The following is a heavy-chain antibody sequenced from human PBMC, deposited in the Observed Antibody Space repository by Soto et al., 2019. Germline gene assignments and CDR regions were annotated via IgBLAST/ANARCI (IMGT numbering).Heavy chain of an antibody. V-gene: IGHV1-46*01. Sequence: ASVKVSCKASGYTFTSYYMHWVRQAPGQGLEWMGIINPSGGSTSYAQKFQGRATMTRDTSTSTVYMELSSLRSEDTAVYYCARPLLWFGELLNYWGQGTLVTVS. D-gene: IGHD3-10*01. CDR2: INPSGGST. CDR3: ARPLLWFGELLNY. CDR1: GYTFTSYY. J-gene: IGHJ4*02.